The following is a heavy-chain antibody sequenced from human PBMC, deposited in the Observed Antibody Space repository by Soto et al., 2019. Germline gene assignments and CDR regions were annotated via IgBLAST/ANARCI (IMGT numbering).Heavy chain of an antibody. V-gene: IGHV3-48*03. J-gene: IGHJ3*02. CDR2: ISSSGSTI. CDR1: GFTFSSYE. Sequence: PGGSLRLSCAASGFTFSSYEMNWVRQAPGKGLEWVSYISSSGSTIYYADSVKGRFTISRDNAKNSLYLQMNSLRAEDTAVYYCARDLTYSGSYYGFPRDDAFDIWGQGTMVTVSS. D-gene: IGHD1-26*01. CDR3: ARDLTYSGSYYGFPRDDAFDI.